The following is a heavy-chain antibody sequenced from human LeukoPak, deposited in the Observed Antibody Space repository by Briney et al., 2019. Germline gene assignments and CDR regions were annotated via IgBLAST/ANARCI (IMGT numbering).Heavy chain of an antibody. CDR1: GITFGDYA. J-gene: IGHJ4*02. Sequence: GGSLSLSCTASGITFGDYAMTWVRQAPGKGLEWVGFIRSKVYGGTPEYAASVKGRFTISRDDSKGIAYLQMNSLKTEDTAVYYCTRDQTPYYWGQGTLVAVSS. CDR2: IRSKVYGGTP. CDR3: TRDQTPYY. V-gene: IGHV3-49*04.